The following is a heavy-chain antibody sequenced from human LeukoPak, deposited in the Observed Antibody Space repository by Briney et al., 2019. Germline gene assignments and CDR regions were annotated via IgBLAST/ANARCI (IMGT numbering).Heavy chain of an antibody. J-gene: IGHJ3*02. D-gene: IGHD3-10*01. CDR2: IYTSGST. CDR1: GGSISSYY. CDR3: AREVVHGSGNDAFDT. V-gene: IGHV4-4*09. Sequence: SETLSLTCTVSGGSISSYYWSWIRQPPGKGLEWIGYIYTSGSTNYNPSLKSRVTISVDTSKNQFSLKLSSVTAADTAVYYCAREVVHGSGNDAFDTWGQGTMVTVSS.